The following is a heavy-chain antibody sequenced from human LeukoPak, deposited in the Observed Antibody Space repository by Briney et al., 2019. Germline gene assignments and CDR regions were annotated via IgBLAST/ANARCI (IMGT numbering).Heavy chain of an antibody. J-gene: IGHJ4*02. V-gene: IGHV4-31*03. CDR1: GGSISSGGYY. CDR3: ARDQRGWYYYDSSRYYFDY. CDR2: IYYSGST. Sequence: PSETLSLTCTVSGGSISSGGYYWSWIRQHPGRGLEWIGYIYYSGSTYYNPSLKSRVTISVDTSKNQFSLKLSSVTAADTAVYYCARDQRGWYYYDSSRYYFDYWGQGTLVTVSS. D-gene: IGHD3-22*01.